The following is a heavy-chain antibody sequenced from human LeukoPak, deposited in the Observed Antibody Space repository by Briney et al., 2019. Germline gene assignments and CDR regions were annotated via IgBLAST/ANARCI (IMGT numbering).Heavy chain of an antibody. CDR1: GGSISSYY. CDR3: ARWYSSSWYYFGY. J-gene: IGHJ4*02. Sequence: SETLSLTCTVSGGSISSYYWSWIRQPPGKGLEWIGYIYYSGSTNYNPSLKSRVTISVDTSKNQFSLKLSSVTAADTAVYYCARWYSSSWYYFGYWGQGTLVTVSS. D-gene: IGHD6-13*01. CDR2: IYYSGST. V-gene: IGHV4-59*01.